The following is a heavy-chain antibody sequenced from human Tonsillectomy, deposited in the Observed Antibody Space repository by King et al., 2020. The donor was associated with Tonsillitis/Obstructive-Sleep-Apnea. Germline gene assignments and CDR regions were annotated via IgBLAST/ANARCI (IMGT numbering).Heavy chain of an antibody. V-gene: IGHV4-34*01. J-gene: IGHJ5*02. Sequence: VQLQQWGAGLLKPSETLSLTCAVYGGSFSGYYWSWIRQPPGKGLEWIGEINHSGSTNYNPSLKSRVTISVDTSKNQFSLKLSSVTAADTAVYYCARGRSSSSDLGWFVPWGQGTLVTVSS. D-gene: IGHD6-6*01. CDR3: ARGRSSSSDLGWFVP. CDR2: INHSGST. CDR1: GGSFSGYY.